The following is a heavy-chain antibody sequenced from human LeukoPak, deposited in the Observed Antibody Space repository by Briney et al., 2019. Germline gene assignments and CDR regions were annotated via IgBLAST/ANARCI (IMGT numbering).Heavy chain of an antibody. CDR1: GYSFTSYW. CDR2: IYPGDSDT. D-gene: IGHD6-13*01. CDR3: ARRLAAAGFYFFDY. V-gene: IGHV5-51*01. J-gene: IGHJ4*02. Sequence: GESLKISCKGSGYSFTSYWIGWVRQMPGKGLEWMGIIYPGDSDTRYSPSFQGQVTISADKSTSTAYLQWSSLKASDTAMHYCARRLAAAGFYFFDYWGQGTLVTVSS.